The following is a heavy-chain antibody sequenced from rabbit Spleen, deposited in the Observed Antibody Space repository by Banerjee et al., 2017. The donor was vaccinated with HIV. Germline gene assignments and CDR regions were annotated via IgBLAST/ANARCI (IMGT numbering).Heavy chain of an antibody. CDR2: INTGSGTT. CDR3: VRARPYPFVL. J-gene: IGHJ4*01. D-gene: IGHD1-1*01. V-gene: IGHV1S40*01. CDR1: GFSFSNIYG. Sequence: QSLEESGGDLVKPGASLTLTCTASGFSFSNIYGMCWVRQAPGKGLEWIAYINTGSGTTYYANWAKGRFTISRTSSTAVTLQMTGLTAADTATYFCVRARPYPFVLWGPGTLVTVS.